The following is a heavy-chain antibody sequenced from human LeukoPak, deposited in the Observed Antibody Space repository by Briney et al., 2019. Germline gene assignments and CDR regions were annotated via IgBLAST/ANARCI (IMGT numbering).Heavy chain of an antibody. D-gene: IGHD3-22*01. J-gene: IGHJ5*02. Sequence: KPSQTLSLTCTVSGDSISSGDYYWSWIRQPAGKGLEWIGRISSSGSTNYNPALKSRVTISVDTTKNLFSLKLSSVTAADMAVFYCARDSEESSGPLGDNWFDPWGQGTLVTVSS. V-gene: IGHV4-61*02. CDR2: ISSSGST. CDR3: ARDSEESSGPLGDNWFDP. CDR1: GDSISSGDYY.